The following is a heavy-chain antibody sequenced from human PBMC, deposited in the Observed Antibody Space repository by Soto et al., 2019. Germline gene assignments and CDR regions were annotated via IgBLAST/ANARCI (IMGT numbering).Heavy chain of an antibody. Sequence: QVQLVQSGAEVKKPGSSVKVSCKASGGTFSSYAISWVRQAPGQGLEWMGGIIPIFGTANYAQKFQGRVTITADESTSTDYIELSSLRSEDTAVYYCARVGAAAARVGAFDIWGQGTMVTVSS. V-gene: IGHV1-69*12. D-gene: IGHD6-13*01. CDR1: GGTFSSYA. CDR2: IIPIFGTA. CDR3: ARVGAAAARVGAFDI. J-gene: IGHJ3*02.